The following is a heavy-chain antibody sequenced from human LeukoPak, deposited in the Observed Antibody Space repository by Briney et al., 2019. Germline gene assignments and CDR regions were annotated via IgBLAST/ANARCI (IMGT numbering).Heavy chain of an antibody. V-gene: IGHV3-53*01. CDR3: ARVRELPYYYYMDV. Sequence: GGSLRLSCAASGFTVSSNYMSWVRQAPGKGLEWVSVIYSGGSTYYADSVKGRFTISRDNSKITLYLQMNSLRAEDTAVYYCARVRELPYYYYMDVWGKGTTVTVSS. D-gene: IGHD4-23*01. CDR1: GFTVSSNY. J-gene: IGHJ6*03. CDR2: IYSGGST.